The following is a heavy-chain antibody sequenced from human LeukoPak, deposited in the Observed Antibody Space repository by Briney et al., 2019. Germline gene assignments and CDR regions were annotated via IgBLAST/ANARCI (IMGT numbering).Heavy chain of an antibody. CDR1: SGPVSSDSYY. V-gene: IGHV4-61*01. CDR3: ARGESGNHAGFFDI. J-gene: IGHJ3*02. CDR2: INSSGDT. Sequence: SETLSLTCAVSSGPVSSDSYYWTWIRRAPGKGLEWIGCINSSGDTIYSPSLKSRVTISVDTSKNQFSLKLSSVTAADTAVYYCARGESGNHAGFFDIWGQGTMVTVSS. D-gene: IGHD1-14*01.